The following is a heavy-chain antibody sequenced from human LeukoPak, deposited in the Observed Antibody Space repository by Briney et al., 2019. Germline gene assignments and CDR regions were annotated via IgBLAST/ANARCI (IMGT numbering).Heavy chain of an antibody. Sequence: SETLSLTCTVSGGSISSGGYYWSWIRQHPGKVLEWIGYIYYSGSTYYNPSLKSRVTISVDTSKNQFSLKLSSVTAADTAVYYCARVGSSCLFDYWGQGTLVTVSS. CDR1: GGSISSGGYY. CDR2: IYYSGST. V-gene: IGHV4-31*03. CDR3: ARVGSSCLFDY. D-gene: IGHD6-13*01. J-gene: IGHJ4*02.